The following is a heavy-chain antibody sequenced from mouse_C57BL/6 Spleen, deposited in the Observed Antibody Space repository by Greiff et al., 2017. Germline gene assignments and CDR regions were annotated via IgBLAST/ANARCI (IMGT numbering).Heavy chain of an antibody. Sequence: EVHLVESGGGLVKPGGSLKLSCAASGFTFSDYGMHWVRQAPEKGLEWVAYISSGSSTIYYADTVKGRFTISRDNAKNTLFLQMTSLRSEDTAMYYCARDSKHYYAMDYWGQGTSVTVSS. J-gene: IGHJ4*01. CDR2: ISSGSSTI. V-gene: IGHV5-17*01. D-gene: IGHD2-5*01. CDR3: ARDSKHYYAMDY. CDR1: GFTFSDYG.